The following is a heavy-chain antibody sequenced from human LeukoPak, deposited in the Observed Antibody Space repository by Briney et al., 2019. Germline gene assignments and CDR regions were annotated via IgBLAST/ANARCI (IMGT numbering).Heavy chain of an antibody. Sequence: GKSLRLSCAASGFTFGSFWMSWVRQAPGKGLEWVSVIYSGGSTYYADSVKGRFTISRDNSKNTLYLQMNSLRAEDTAVYYCARSYSYWGQGTLVTVSS. J-gene: IGHJ4*02. V-gene: IGHV3-53*01. CDR1: GFTFGSFW. CDR2: IYSGGST. CDR3: ARSYSY. D-gene: IGHD1-26*01.